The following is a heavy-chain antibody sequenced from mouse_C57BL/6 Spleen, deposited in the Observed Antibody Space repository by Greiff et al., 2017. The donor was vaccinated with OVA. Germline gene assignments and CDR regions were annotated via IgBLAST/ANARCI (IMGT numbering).Heavy chain of an antibody. CDR1: GYTFTDYY. CDR2: IYPGSGNT. V-gene: IGHV1-76*01. D-gene: IGHD2-1*01. Sequence: VQLQQSGAELVRPGASVKLSCKASGYTFTDYYINWVKQRPGQGLEWIARIYPGSGNTYYNEKFKGKATLTAEKSSSTAYMQLSSLTSEDSAVDFCARLDGNLYYYAMDYWGQGTSVTVSS. CDR3: ARLDGNLYYYAMDY. J-gene: IGHJ4*01.